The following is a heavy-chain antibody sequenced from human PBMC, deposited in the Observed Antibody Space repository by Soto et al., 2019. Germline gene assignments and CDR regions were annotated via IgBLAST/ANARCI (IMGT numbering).Heavy chain of an antibody. V-gene: IGHV3-20*01. J-gene: IGHJ4*02. CDR3: ARDMEGYCSGGSCPDY. CDR1: GFTFDDYG. CDR2: INWNGGST. D-gene: IGHD2-15*01. Sequence: GGSLRLSCAASGFTFDDYGMSWVRQAPGKGLEWVSGINWNGGSTGYADSVKGRFTISRDNAKNSLCLQMNSLRAEDTALYHCARDMEGYCSGGSCPDYWGQGTLVTVSS.